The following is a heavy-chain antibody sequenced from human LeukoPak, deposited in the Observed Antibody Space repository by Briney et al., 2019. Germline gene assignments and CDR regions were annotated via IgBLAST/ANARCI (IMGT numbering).Heavy chain of an antibody. V-gene: IGHV3-23*01. CDR1: GFTFSNYA. J-gene: IGHJ4*02. CDR3: AKDATPYY. CDR2: ISGSGDRT. D-gene: IGHD2-15*01. Sequence: QTGGSLRLSCAAPGFTFSNYAMTWVRQAPGKGLEWLSTISGSGDRTFYAGSVKGRFTISRDNSKNTVYLQTNRLRAEDSAVYYCAKDATPYYWGQGTLVTVSS.